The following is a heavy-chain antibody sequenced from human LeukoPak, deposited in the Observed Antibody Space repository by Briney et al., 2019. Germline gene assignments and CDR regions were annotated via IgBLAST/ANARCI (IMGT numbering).Heavy chain of an antibody. V-gene: IGHV4-34*01. Sequence: PSETLSLTCAVYGGSFSGYYWSWIRQPPGKGLEWIGEINHSGSTNYNPSLKSRVTISVDTSKNQFSLKLSSVTAADTAVYYCARSDYYGSGSYGQLDPWGQGALVTVSS. CDR3: ARSDYYGSGSYGQLDP. CDR2: INHSGST. CDR1: GGSFSGYY. J-gene: IGHJ5*02. D-gene: IGHD3-10*01.